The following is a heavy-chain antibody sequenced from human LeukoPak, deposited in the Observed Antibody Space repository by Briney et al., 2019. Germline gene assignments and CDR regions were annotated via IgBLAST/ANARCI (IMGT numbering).Heavy chain of an antibody. J-gene: IGHJ5*02. CDR3: ARLHDYSTWFDP. V-gene: IGHV4-59*01. Sequence: SETLSLTCTVSGGSISSYYWNWIRQPPGKGLEWIGYIYYSGSTNYNPSLKSRVTISVDTSKNQFSLKLSSVTAADTAVYYCARLHDYSTWFDPWGQGTLVTVSS. CDR2: IYYSGST. CDR1: GGSISSYY. D-gene: IGHD4-11*01.